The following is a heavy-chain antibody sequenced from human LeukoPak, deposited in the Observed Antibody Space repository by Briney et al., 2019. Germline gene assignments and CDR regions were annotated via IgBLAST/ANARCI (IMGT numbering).Heavy chain of an antibody. CDR2: IYPGDSDT. Sequence: PGESLKISCKGSGYSFTSYWIGWVRQMPGKGLEWMGIIYPGDSDTRYNPSFQGQVTMSADKSITTAYLQWSSLKASDTAMYYCARRAASHGFFDSWGQGTLVTVSS. CDR1: GYSFTSYW. V-gene: IGHV5-51*01. J-gene: IGHJ4*02. CDR3: ARRAASHGFFDS.